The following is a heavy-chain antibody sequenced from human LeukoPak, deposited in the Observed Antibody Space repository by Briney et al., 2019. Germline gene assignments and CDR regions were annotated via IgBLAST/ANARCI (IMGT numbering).Heavy chain of an antibody. CDR3: ARAVGATHFDY. V-gene: IGHV3-7*04. CDR2: IKQDGSEK. CDR1: GFTFSSYW. J-gene: IGHJ4*02. Sequence: PGGSLRLSCAASGFTFSSYWMSWVRQAPGKGLEWVPNIKQDGSEKFYVDSVKGRFTISRDNDKNSLCLQMNSLRAEDTAVYYCARAVGATHFDYWGQGILVTVSS. D-gene: IGHD1-26*01.